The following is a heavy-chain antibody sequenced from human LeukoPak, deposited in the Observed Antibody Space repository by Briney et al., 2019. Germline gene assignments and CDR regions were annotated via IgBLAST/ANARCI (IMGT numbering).Heavy chain of an antibody. J-gene: IGHJ4*01. CDR3: ARAVHISSSLYYFDY. V-gene: IGHV3-23*01. CDR1: GFTFSSYA. D-gene: IGHD6-13*01. Sequence: GGSLRLSCAASGFTFSSYAMSWVRQAPGEGLEWVSAISGSGGSTYYADSVKGRFTISRDNAKNSLYLQMNSLRAEDTAVYYCARAVHISSSLYYFDYWGQGTLVTVSS. CDR2: ISGSGGST.